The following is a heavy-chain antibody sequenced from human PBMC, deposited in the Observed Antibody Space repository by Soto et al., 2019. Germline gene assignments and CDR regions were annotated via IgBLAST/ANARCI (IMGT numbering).Heavy chain of an antibody. Sequence: QVQLVQSGAEVKKPGSSVRLSCTASGGTFSSYTLSWVRQAPGQGLEWMGRIIPILTITDYAQKFRGRLTISAGKSSSTAYMELTSLRSEDTAIYYCARRRYCGNDCYKNSYFGMDVWGQGTSVTVSS. V-gene: IGHV1-69*02. CDR3: ARRRYCGNDCYKNSYFGMDV. CDR1: GGTFSSYT. CDR2: IIPILTIT. J-gene: IGHJ6*02. D-gene: IGHD2-21*02.